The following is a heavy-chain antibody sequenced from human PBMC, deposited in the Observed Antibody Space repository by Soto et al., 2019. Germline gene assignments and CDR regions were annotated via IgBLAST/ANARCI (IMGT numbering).Heavy chain of an antibody. J-gene: IGHJ3*02. D-gene: IGHD3-22*01. CDR2: FSPSGGST. CDR3: ARDSLDYYDSSGYYRGPKGAFDI. Sequence: ASVTVCCKASVYTFTSDYMHLVRQAPGQGLEWSGIFSPSGGSTSYAQKFQGRVTMTRYTSTSTVYMELSSLRSEDTAVYYCARDSLDYYDSSGYYRGPKGAFDIWGQGTMVTVSS. CDR1: VYTFTSDY. V-gene: IGHV1-46*01.